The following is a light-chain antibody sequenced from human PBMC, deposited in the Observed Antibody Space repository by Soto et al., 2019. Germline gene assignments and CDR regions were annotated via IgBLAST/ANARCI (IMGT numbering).Light chain of an antibody. Sequence: EIVLTQSPATLSLSRGERATLSCRASQSVSSYLSWYQQRPGRAPRLLIYGASIRAAGIPAMFSGSESGTEFTLTINSLQSEDVAVYYCQQYNDWWTFGQGTK. V-gene: IGKV3-15*01. J-gene: IGKJ1*01. CDR3: QQYNDWWT. CDR1: QSVSSY. CDR2: GAS.